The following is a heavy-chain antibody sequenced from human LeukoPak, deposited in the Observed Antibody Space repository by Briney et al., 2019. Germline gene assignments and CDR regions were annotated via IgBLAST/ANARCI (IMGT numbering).Heavy chain of an antibody. CDR2: IHPSDSET. Sequence: GESLKIPCRSSGHDFTTYWIAWVRQLPGKGLEWMGIIHPSDSETQYSPSFQGQVTISADNSISTAYLQWSSLKASDTAKYYCVRRGYSGYSPLDSWGQGTLVTVSS. CDR3: VRRGYSGYSPLDS. D-gene: IGHD5-12*01. CDR1: GHDFTTYW. J-gene: IGHJ4*02. V-gene: IGHV5-51*01.